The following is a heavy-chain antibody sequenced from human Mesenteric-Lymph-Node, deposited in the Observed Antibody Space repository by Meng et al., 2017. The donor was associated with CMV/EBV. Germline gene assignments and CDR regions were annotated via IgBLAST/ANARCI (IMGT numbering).Heavy chain of an antibody. CDR3: ARDVDTAL. Sequence: SVTVSCKASCYTFSSYYLPWVRQAPVPGLDWMGIINPSGGSTSYAQKFQGRVTMTRDTSTSTVYMALSSLRSEDTAVYYCARDVDTALWGQGTLVTVSS. CDR2: INPSGGST. J-gene: IGHJ4*02. CDR1: CYTFSSYY. V-gene: IGHV1-46*01. D-gene: IGHD5-18*01.